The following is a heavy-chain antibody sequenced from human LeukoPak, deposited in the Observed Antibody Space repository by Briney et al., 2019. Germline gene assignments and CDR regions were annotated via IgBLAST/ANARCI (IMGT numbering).Heavy chain of an antibody. CDR2: ISWNSGSI. CDR3: AKGAIAAPGTIDY. Sequence: SGGSLRLSCAASGFTFDDYAMHWVRQAPGKGLEWVSGISWNSGSIGYADSVKGRFTISRDNAKNSLYLQMNSLRAEDTGLYYCAKGAIAAPGTIDYWGQGTLVTVSS. V-gene: IGHV3-9*01. CDR1: GFTFDDYA. D-gene: IGHD6-13*01. J-gene: IGHJ4*02.